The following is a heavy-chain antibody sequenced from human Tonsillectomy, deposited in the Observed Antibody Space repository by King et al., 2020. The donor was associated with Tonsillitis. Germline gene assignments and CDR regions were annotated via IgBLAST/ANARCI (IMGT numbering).Heavy chain of an antibody. CDR3: AKAFDCSSTSCYTSGVFDY. CDR1: GFTFSSYA. J-gene: IGHJ4*02. D-gene: IGHD2-2*02. Sequence: EVQLVESGGGLLQPGGSLRLSCAASGFTFSSYAMSWVRQAPGEGLEWVSAISGSGDYTYYADSVRGRFTISRDNSKNTLYLQMNSLRAEDTAVYYCAKAFDCSSTSCYTSGVFDYWGQGTLVTVSS. CDR2: ISGSGDYT. V-gene: IGHV3-23*04.